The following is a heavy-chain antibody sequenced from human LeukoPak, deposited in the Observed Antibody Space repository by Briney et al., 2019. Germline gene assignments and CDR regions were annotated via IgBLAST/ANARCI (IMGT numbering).Heavy chain of an antibody. D-gene: IGHD3-22*01. J-gene: IGHJ4*02. V-gene: IGHV4-59*01. CDR3: ARLYYDSSGYYSYYFDY. CDR1: GVSISSYY. Sequence: TTSETLSLTCTVSGVSISSYYWSWIRQPPGKGLEWLGYIYYSGSTNFNPSLKSRVTISVDTSKNQFSLKLSSVTAADTAVYYCARLYYDSSGYYSYYFDYWGQGTLVTVSS. CDR2: IYYSGST.